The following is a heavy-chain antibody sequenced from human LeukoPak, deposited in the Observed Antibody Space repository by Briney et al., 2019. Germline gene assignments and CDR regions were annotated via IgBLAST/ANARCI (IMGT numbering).Heavy chain of an antibody. CDR1: GLTVSRNY. CDR3: GRGAILMGYRYY. Sequence: GGSLRLSCAASGLTVSRNYMSGIRQAPGKGLEWVSVIYSGGSTYYADSVKGRFTISRDNSKNTLYLQMNSLRAEDTAVYYCGRGAILMGYRYYWGQGTLVTVSS. V-gene: IGHV3-53*01. J-gene: IGHJ4*02. CDR2: IYSGGST. D-gene: IGHD3-9*01.